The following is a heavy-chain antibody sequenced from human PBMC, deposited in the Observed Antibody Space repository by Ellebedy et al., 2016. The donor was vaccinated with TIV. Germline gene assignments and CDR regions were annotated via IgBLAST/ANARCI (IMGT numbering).Heavy chain of an antibody. J-gene: IGHJ4*02. V-gene: IGHV3-7*01. Sequence: GESLKISXAASGFTFSNHWMSWVRQAPGKGPEWVANLRQDGSEKYYVDSVKGRFTISRDNAKNSVYLQMDSLRAEDTAVYFCARDKVAGSSLFDSWGQGTLVTVSS. CDR3: ARDKVAGSSLFDS. D-gene: IGHD3-10*01. CDR1: GFTFSNHW. CDR2: LRQDGSEK.